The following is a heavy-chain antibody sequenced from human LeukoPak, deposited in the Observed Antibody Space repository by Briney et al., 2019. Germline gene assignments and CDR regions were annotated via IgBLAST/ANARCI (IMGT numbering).Heavy chain of an antibody. D-gene: IGHD4-17*01. CDR1: GFTFSSYA. CDR3: ANSPHDYGDQPFDY. Sequence: GGSLRLSCAASGFTFSSYAMSWVRQAPGKGLEWVSAISGSGGSTYYADSVKGRFTISRDNSKNTLYLQMNSLRAEDTAVYSCANSPHDYGDQPFDYWGQGTLVTVSS. CDR2: ISGSGGST. J-gene: IGHJ4*02. V-gene: IGHV3-23*01.